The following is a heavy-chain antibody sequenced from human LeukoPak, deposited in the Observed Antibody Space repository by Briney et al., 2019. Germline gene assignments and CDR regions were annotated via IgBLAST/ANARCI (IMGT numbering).Heavy chain of an antibody. CDR3: AVLTTLHNAVRPGDEYMDV. J-gene: IGHJ6*03. D-gene: IGHD3-10*01. CDR2: ISYDGNDK. CDR1: GFTFSSYA. Sequence: GGSLRLSCATSGFTFSSYAFYWIRQAPGKGLEWLTLISYDGNDKYYADSVKGRFSISRDNSKSMVFLQMNSLRPEDTAVYFCAVLTTLHNAVRPGDEYMDVWGKGTTVTVSS. V-gene: IGHV3-30*04.